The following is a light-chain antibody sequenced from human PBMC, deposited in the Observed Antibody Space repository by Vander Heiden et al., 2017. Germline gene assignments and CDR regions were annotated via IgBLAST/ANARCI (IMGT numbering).Light chain of an antibody. CDR2: NTN. Sequence: QPVVTQAPSLTVSPGGAVPPTCPSNTGAVTSGHHPNWVQQKPGQAPRYLIYNTNSKHSWTPARFSGSLRGDKAALTLSGVQPGDEADYYCRLYYGGTRIFGGGTKLTVL. CDR3: RLYYGGTRI. CDR1: TGAVTSGHH. J-gene: IGLJ2*01. V-gene: IGLV7-43*01.